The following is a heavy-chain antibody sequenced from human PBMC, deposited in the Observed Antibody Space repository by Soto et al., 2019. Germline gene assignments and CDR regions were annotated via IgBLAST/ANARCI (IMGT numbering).Heavy chain of an antibody. Sequence: QVQLVQSGAEVKKPESSVKVSCKAPGGTFSTYAISWVRQAPGQGLEWMGGIIPMFGTANYAQRFQDRGTITANESTNTVYMELSSMRSEDTAMYFCASGIQLWLRRINNGYSGWGQGTLVTVSS. CDR2: IIPMFGTA. CDR3: ASGIQLWLRRINNGYSG. J-gene: IGHJ4*02. V-gene: IGHV1-69*12. D-gene: IGHD5-18*01. CDR1: GGTFSTYA.